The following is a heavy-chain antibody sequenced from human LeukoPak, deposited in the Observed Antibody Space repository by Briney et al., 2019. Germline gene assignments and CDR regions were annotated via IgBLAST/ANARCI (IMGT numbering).Heavy chain of an antibody. CDR3: ARQGSSSGWYGGRAGYFDY. D-gene: IGHD6-19*01. Sequence: GESLKISCKGSGYNFTSYWIGWVCQMPGIGLEWMGIIYPGDSDTRYSPSFQGQVTISADKSISTAYLQWSSLKASDTAMYYCARQGSSSGWYGGRAGYFDYWGQGILLTVSS. J-gene: IGHJ4*02. CDR1: GYNFTSYW. V-gene: IGHV5-51*01. CDR2: IYPGDSDT.